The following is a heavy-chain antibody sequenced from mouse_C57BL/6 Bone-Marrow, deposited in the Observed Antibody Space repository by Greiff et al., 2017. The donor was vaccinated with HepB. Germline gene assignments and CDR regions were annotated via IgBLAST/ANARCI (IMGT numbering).Heavy chain of an antibody. CDR1: GFTFSDYG. CDR2: ISSGSSTI. Sequence: VQLKESGGGLVKPGGSLKLSCAASGFTFSDYGMHWVRQAPEKGLEWVAYISSGSSTIYYADTVKGRFTISRDNAKNTLFLQMTSLRSEDTAMYYCARQGYYDAWFAYWGQGTLVTVSA. V-gene: IGHV5-17*01. J-gene: IGHJ3*01. D-gene: IGHD2-4*01. CDR3: ARQGYYDAWFAY.